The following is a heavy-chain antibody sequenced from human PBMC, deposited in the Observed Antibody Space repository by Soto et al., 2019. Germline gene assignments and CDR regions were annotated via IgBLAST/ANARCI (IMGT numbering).Heavy chain of an antibody. V-gene: IGHV3-30*18. D-gene: IGHD3-3*01. Sequence: GGSLRLSCAASGFTFSSYGMHWVRRAPGKGLEGVAVISYDGSNKYYADSVKGRSTISRDNSKNTLYLQMNSLRAEDTAVYYCAKDNPWLGVLDYWGQGTLVTVSS. CDR2: ISYDGSNK. J-gene: IGHJ4*02. CDR3: AKDNPWLGVLDY. CDR1: GFTFSSYG.